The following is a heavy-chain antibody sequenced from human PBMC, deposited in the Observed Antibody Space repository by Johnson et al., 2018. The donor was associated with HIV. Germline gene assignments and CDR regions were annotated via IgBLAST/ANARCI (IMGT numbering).Heavy chain of an antibody. CDR1: GFTVSSNY. CDR2: INWNGGST. V-gene: IGHV3-20*04. Sequence: VQLVESGGGLVQPGGSLRLSCAASGFTVSSNYMSWVRQAPGKGLEWVSGINWNGGSTGYADSVKGRFTISRDNAKNSLYLQMNSLRAEDTALYYCAKGHSSGYPKDAFDLWGRGTIVTVSS. J-gene: IGHJ3*01. CDR3: AKGHSSGYPKDAFDL. D-gene: IGHD5-12*01.